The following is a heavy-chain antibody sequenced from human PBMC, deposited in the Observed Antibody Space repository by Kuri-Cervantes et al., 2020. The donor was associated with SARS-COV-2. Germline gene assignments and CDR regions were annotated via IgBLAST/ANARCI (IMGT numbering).Heavy chain of an antibody. J-gene: IGHJ3*01. V-gene: IGHV3-7*03. CDR1: GFTLTDYW. CDR2: VRPDGNSK. CDR3: ARDDRAGHFDV. Sequence: GESLKISCAASGFTLTDYWMSWVRQAPGKGLEWVGNVRPDGNSKGYVDAVKGRFTISRDNAKNSLYLQMDSLSAEDTAVYYCARDDRAGHFDVWGQGTMVTVSS. D-gene: IGHD3-10*01.